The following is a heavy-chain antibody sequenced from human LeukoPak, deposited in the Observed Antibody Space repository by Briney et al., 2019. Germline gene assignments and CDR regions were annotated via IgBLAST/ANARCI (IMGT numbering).Heavy chain of an antibody. D-gene: IGHD3-9*01. CDR3: ARDHPGFYDILTGYYNEIDY. CDR1: GFTFSDYY. CDR2: ISSSGSTI. V-gene: IGHV3-11*04. J-gene: IGHJ4*02. Sequence: GGSLRLSCAASGFTFSDYYMSWIRQAPGKGLEWVSYISSSGSTIYYADSVKGRFTISRDNAKNSLYLQMNSLRAEDTAVYYCARDHPGFYDILTGYYNEIDYWGQGTLVTVSS.